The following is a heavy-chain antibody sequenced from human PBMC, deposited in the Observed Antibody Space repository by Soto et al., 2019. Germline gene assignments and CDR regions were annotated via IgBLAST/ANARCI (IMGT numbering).Heavy chain of an antibody. Sequence: PGGSLRLSCAASGFTFGTTDMSWVRQAPGEGLEWVSTIDGSGGITYYADSVKGRFTISRDNSRNTLDLQMSNLRAEDTAVYYCATVHNTSRSFDYWGQGTLVTVSS. CDR3: ATVHNTSRSFDY. J-gene: IGHJ4*02. D-gene: IGHD1-20*01. CDR1: GFTFGTTD. V-gene: IGHV3-23*01. CDR2: IDGSGGIT.